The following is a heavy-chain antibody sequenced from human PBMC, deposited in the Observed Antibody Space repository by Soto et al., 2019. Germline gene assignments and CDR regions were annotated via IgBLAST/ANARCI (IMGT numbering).Heavy chain of an antibody. J-gene: IGHJ6*02. D-gene: IGHD3-10*01. CDR1: GYTFTGYY. CDR3: ARERITMVRGVPGYYYYGMDV. CDR2: INPNSGGT. V-gene: IGHV1-2*04. Sequence: GASVKVSCKASGYTFTGYYMHWVRQAPGQGLEWMGWINPNSGGTNYAQKFQGWVTMTRDTSISTAYMELSRLRSDDTAVYYCARERITMVRGVPGYYYYGMDVWGQGTTVTVSS.